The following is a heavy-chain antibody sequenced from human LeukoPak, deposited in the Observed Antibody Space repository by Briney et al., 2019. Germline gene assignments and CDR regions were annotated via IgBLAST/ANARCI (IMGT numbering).Heavy chain of an antibody. CDR1: GFTFSSYS. CDR3: ARVAGSYCSSTSCYKNWFDP. Sequence: PGGSLRLSCAASGFTFSSYSMNWVRQAPGKGLEWVSYISSSSSTIYYADSVKGRFTISRDNAKNSLYLQMNSLRAEDTAVYYCARVAGSYCSSTSCYKNWFDPWGQGTLVTVSS. CDR2: ISSSSSTI. J-gene: IGHJ5*02. V-gene: IGHV3-48*04. D-gene: IGHD2-2*02.